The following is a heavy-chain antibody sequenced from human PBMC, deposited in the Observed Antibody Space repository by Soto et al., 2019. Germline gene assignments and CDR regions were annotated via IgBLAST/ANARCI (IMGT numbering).Heavy chain of an antibody. CDR3: ANERGGYSYGNFDY. CDR2: ISYDGSNK. J-gene: IGHJ4*02. V-gene: IGHV3-30*18. D-gene: IGHD5-18*01. Sequence: QVQLVESGGGVVQPGRSLRLSCAASGFTFSSYGMHWVRQAPGKGLEWVAVISYDGSNKYYADSVKGRFTISRDNSKNTLYLQMNGLRAEDSAGYYCANERGGYSYGNFDYWGQGTLVTVSS. CDR1: GFTFSSYG.